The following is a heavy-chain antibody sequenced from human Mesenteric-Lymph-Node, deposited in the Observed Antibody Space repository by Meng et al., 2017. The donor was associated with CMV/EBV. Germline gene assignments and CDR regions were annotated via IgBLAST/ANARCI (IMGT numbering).Heavy chain of an antibody. CDR1: GRTFTTYY. Sequence: SGRTFTTYYVHWVRQAPGQGLEWMVIINPSGTFTRYAQKFQGRVTMTRDTSTSTVYMELSSLRSEDTALYYCATDRSPCSSSYCPDNWGQGTLVTVSS. CDR3: ATDRSPCSSSYCPDN. V-gene: IGHV1-46*01. J-gene: IGHJ4*02. CDR2: INPSGTFT. D-gene: IGHD6-13*01.